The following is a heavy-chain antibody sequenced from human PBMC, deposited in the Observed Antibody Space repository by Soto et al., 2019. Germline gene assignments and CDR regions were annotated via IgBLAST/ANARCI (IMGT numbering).Heavy chain of an antibody. Sequence: MQLVQSGPEVKKPGTSVKVSCKASGFTFSTSGVQWVRQARGQRPEWIGWIVGGSGNTNYAPKFQQRVIITRDMSTTTAYMEVTSLRSDDTAMYYCAARRVGLYAMDVWGQGTTVTVSS. CDR1: GFTFSTSG. V-gene: IGHV1-58*01. D-gene: IGHD3-10*01. CDR2: IVGGSGNT. J-gene: IGHJ6*02. CDR3: AARRVGLYAMDV.